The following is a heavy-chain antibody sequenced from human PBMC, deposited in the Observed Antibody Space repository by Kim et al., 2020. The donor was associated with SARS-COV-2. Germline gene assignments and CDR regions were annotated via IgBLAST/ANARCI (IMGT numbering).Heavy chain of an antibody. J-gene: IGHJ6*02. CDR1: GFTFSSYA. V-gene: IGHV3-30*04. D-gene: IGHD6-19*01. CDR2: ISYDGSNK. CDR3: AREVKQWLVTYYYGMDV. Sequence: GGSLRLSCAASGFTFSSYAMHWVRQAPGKGLEWVAVISYDGSNKYYVDSVKGRITISRDNSKNTLYLQMNSLRAEDTAVYYCAREVKQWLVTYYYGMDVWGQGTTVTVSS.